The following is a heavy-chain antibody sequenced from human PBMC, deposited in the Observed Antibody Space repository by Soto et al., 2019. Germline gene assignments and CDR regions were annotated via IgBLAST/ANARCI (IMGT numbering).Heavy chain of an antibody. V-gene: IGHV3-7*01. CDR3: ATDSGTSDY. J-gene: IGHJ4*02. Sequence: GGSLRLSCEASGFTFSTYWMSWVRQAPGKGLEWVANIKQDGSETYYVDSVKGRFTISRDNARNSLYLQMNSLRAEDTAVYYCATDSGTSDYWGQGTLVTVSS. CDR2: IKQDGSET. D-gene: IGHD1-1*01. CDR1: GFTFSTYW.